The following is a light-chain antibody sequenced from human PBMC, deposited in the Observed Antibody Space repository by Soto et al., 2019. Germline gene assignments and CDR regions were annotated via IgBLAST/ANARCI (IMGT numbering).Light chain of an antibody. J-gene: IGKJ5*01. CDR3: QQYGNSPIT. Sequence: EIVFTQSPGILSLSPGESATLSCRASQSVSNDFLAWYQQKHGQXPRLLIYGASTRATDVPDRFSGSASGTDLTLTICRLESEDCDVYDGQQYGNSPITFGQGTRLEIK. CDR2: GAS. V-gene: IGKV3-20*01. CDR1: QSVSNDF.